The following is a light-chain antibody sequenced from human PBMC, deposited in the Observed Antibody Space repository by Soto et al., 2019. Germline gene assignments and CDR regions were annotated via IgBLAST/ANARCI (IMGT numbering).Light chain of an antibody. V-gene: IGKV3-15*01. CDR3: QQYNNWPPWT. CDR1: QSVSNN. CDR2: DAS. J-gene: IGKJ1*01. Sequence: ILMTQSPATLSVSPGERATLSCRASQSVSNNLAWYQQKPGQAPRLLIYDASTRATGIPARVSGSGSGTEFTLTISGLQAEDVAVYYCQQYNNWPPWTFGQGTKVEIK.